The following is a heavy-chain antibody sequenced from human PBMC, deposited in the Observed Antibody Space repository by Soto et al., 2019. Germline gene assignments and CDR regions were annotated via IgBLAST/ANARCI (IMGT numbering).Heavy chain of an antibody. J-gene: IGHJ4*02. Sequence: GGSLRLSCAASGFTFSSYGMHWVRQAPGKGLEWVAVISYDGSNKYYADSVKGRFTISRDNSKNTLYLQMNSLRAEDTAVYYCAKEGYSSSWYRLFDYWGQGTLVTAPQ. CDR2: ISYDGSNK. CDR3: AKEGYSSSWYRLFDY. V-gene: IGHV3-30*18. CDR1: GFTFSSYG. D-gene: IGHD6-13*01.